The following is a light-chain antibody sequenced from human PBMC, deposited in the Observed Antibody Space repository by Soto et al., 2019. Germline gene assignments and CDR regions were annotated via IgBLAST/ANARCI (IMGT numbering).Light chain of an antibody. CDR1: NSDIGTYNL. Sequence: QSVLTQPAAVSGSPGQSITISCIGSNSDIGTYNLVSWYRQHPGKVPKLLIYEGSRRPSGISNRFSGSKSGNTASLTISGLQAEDEADYYCQSKASGGSFVFGNGTKVTVL. CDR3: QSKASGGSFV. J-gene: IGLJ1*01. CDR2: EGS. V-gene: IGLV2-23*01.